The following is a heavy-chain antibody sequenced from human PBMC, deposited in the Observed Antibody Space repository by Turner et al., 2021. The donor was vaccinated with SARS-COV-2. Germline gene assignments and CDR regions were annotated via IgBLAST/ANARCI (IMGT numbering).Heavy chain of an antibody. CDR2: IKQDGSKK. Sequence: EVQLVESGGGVVQPGGSLRLAGAASGPTFSSYWMRWVRQDPGKGLEWVANIKQDGSKKYYVDSVKGRFTISRDNAKNSLYLQMNSLRAEDTAVYYCARLHTSSWYFDYWGQGTLVTVSS. V-gene: IGHV3-7*03. J-gene: IGHJ4*02. CDR3: ARLHTSSWYFDY. D-gene: IGHD6-13*01. CDR1: GPTFSSYW.